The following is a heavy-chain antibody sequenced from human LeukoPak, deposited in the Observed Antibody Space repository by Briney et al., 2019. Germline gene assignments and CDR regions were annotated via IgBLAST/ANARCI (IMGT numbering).Heavy chain of an antibody. J-gene: IGHJ4*02. CDR3: ARGGNSYGSFDY. CDR1: GGTLSSYA. Sequence: SVKVSCKASGGTLSSYAISWVRQAPGQGLEWMGGIIPIFGTTNYAQKFQGRVTITTDESTSTAYMELSSQRSEDTAVYYCARGGNSYGSFDYWGQGTLVTVSS. D-gene: IGHD5-18*01. CDR2: IIPIFGTT. V-gene: IGHV1-69*05.